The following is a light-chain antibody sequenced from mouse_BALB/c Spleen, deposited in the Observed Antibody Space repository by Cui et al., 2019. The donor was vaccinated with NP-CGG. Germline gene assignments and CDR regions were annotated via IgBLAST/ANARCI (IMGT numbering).Light chain of an antibody. CDR2: STN. J-gene: IGLJ1*01. CDR3: ALWYSNHWV. Sequence: QAVVTQESALTTSPGETVTLTCRSSTGAVTTSNYANWVQEKPDNLFTGLIGSTNNRAPGVPARFSGSLIGNKAALTITGAQTEDEAIYFCALWYSNHWVFGGGTKLTVL. CDR1: TGAVTTSNY. V-gene: IGLV1*01.